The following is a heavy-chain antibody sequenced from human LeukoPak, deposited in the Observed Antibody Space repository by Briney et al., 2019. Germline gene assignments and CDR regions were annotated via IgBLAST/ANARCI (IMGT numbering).Heavy chain of an antibody. V-gene: IGHV3-23*01. Sequence: GGSLRLSCAASGFTFSSYAMSWVRQAPGKGLEWVSAISGSGGSTYYADSVKGRFTISRDDSKNTPYLQMNSLRAEDTAVYYCAKMWGPTGTTTFDYWGQGNLVTVSS. CDR3: AKMWGPTGTTTFDY. CDR1: GFTFSSYA. J-gene: IGHJ4*02. D-gene: IGHD1-1*01. CDR2: ISGSGGST.